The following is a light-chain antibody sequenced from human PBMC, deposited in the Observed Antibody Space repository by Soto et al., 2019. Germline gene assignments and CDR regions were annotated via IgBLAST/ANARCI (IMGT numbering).Light chain of an antibody. V-gene: IGLV1-40*01. J-gene: IGLJ2*01. CDR2: DNT. CDR3: QSYDSSLSGVV. Sequence: QSVLTQPPSVSGAPGQRVTISCTGSSSTIGPSYDVHWYQHLPGTAPKLLIYDNTNRPAGVPDRFSGSKSGTSASLAITGLHAEDEADYYCQSYDSSLSGVVFGGGTKLTVL. CDR1: SSTIGPSYD.